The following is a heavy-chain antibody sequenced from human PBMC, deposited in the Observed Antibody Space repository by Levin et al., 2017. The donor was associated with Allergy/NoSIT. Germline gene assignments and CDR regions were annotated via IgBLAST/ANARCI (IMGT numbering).Heavy chain of an antibody. D-gene: IGHD6-6*01. CDR2: IYWDDDK. Sequence: ESGPTLVKPTQTLTLTCTFSGFSLSTSGVGVGWIRQPPGKALEWLALIYWDDDKRYSPSLKSRLTITKDTSKNQVVLTMTNMDPVDTATYYCAHSPRGYSSSHNWFDPWGQGTLVTVSS. J-gene: IGHJ5*02. V-gene: IGHV2-5*02. CDR1: GFSLSTSGVG. CDR3: AHSPRGYSSSHNWFDP.